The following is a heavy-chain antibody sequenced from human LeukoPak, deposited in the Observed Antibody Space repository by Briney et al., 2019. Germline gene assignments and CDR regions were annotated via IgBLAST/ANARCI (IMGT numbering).Heavy chain of an antibody. CDR1: GFTFSNYW. CDR3: AREDDWNYEDY. V-gene: IGHV3-7*01. Sequence: GGSLRLSSAAPGFTFSNYWMSWVRQAPGKGLEWVANIKQDGSEKYYVNSVKGRFTISRDNAKNSLYLQMNSLRAEDTAIYYCAREDDWNYEDYWGQGTLVTVSS. D-gene: IGHD1-7*01. J-gene: IGHJ4*02. CDR2: IKQDGSEK.